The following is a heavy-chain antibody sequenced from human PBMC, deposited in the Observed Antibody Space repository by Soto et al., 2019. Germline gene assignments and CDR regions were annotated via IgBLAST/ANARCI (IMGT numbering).Heavy chain of an antibody. J-gene: IGHJ4*02. CDR1: GGSISSSGYY. CDR2: IYYSGST. Sequence: QLQLQESGPGLVKPSETLSLTCTVSGGSISSSGYYWGWIRQPPGKGLEWIGSIYYSGSTYYNPSLKSRVTISVDTSKNQFSLKLSSVTAADTAVYYCARHEGLGGETRWGFDYWGQGTLVTVSS. CDR3: ARHEGLGGETRWGFDY. V-gene: IGHV4-39*01. D-gene: IGHD3-3*01.